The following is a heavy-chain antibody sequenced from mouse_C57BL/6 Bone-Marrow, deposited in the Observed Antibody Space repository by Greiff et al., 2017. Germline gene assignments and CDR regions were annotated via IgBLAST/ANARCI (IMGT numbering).Heavy chain of an antibody. J-gene: IGHJ4*01. V-gene: IGHV1-26*01. Sequence: VQLQQSGPELVKPGASVKISCKASGYTFTDYYMNWVKQSHGKSLEWIGDINPNYGGTSYNQKFKGKDTLTVDQSSSTAYMELRSLTSEDSAVYYGAIIYDDYAMDYWGQGTSVTVSS. CDR2: INPNYGGT. CDR1: GYTFTDYY. D-gene: IGHD2-1*01. CDR3: AIIYDDYAMDY.